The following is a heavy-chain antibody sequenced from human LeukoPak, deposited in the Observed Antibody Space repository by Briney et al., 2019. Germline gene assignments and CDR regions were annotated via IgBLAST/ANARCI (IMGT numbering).Heavy chain of an antibody. Sequence: ASVKVSCKASGGTSSSYAISWVRQAPGQGLEWMGGIIPIFGTANYAQKFQGRVTITADKSTSTAYMELSSLRSEDTAVYYCAREGAYGNFDYWGQGTLVTVSS. CDR2: IIPIFGTA. V-gene: IGHV1-69*06. CDR3: AREGAYGNFDY. J-gene: IGHJ4*02. CDR1: GGTSSSYA. D-gene: IGHD3-10*01.